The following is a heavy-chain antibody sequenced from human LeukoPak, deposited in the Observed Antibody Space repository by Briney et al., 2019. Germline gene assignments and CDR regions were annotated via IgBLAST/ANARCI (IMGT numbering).Heavy chain of an antibody. Sequence: VSVNVSCKAYGYTFTNYGISWVRQAPGQGLEWMGWITAYNGNTNYAQKLQGRVTMTTDTSTSTAYMELRSLRSDDTAVYYCARDQDTIFGVVTLYYYYGMDVWGQGTTVTVSS. D-gene: IGHD3-3*01. CDR1: GYTFTNYG. CDR3: ARDQDTIFGVVTLYYYYGMDV. V-gene: IGHV1-18*01. CDR2: ITAYNGNT. J-gene: IGHJ6*02.